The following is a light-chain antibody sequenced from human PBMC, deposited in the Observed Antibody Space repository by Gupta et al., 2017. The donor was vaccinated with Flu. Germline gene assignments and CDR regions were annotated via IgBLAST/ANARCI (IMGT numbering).Light chain of an antibody. V-gene: IGKV3-11*01. CDR1: QSVSSY. J-gene: IGKJ2*01. CDR3: QQRSNWPPKYT. CDR2: DAS. Sequence: TLSLSPGERATLSCRASQSVSSYLAWYQQKPGQAPRLLIYDASNRATGIPARFSGSGSGTDFTLTISSLEPEDFAVYYCQQRSNWPPKYTFGQGTKLEIK.